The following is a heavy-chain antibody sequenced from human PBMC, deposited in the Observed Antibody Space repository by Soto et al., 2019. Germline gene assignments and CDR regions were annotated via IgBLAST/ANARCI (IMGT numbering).Heavy chain of an antibody. Sequence: GESLKISCQGSGYNFTSYWIGWVRQMPGKGLEWMGLIYLGDSDTRYSPSFQGQVTISADKSISTAYLQWSSLKASDTAMYYCARKSSGSSSRLYYWVQGTLVTVSS. D-gene: IGHD3-10*01. CDR1: GYNFTSYW. CDR3: ARKSSGSSSRLYY. CDR2: IYLGDSDT. J-gene: IGHJ4*02. V-gene: IGHV5-51*01.